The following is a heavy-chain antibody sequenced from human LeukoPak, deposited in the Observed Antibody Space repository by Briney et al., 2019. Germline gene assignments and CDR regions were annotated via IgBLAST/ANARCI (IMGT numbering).Heavy chain of an antibody. J-gene: IGHJ6*03. D-gene: IGHD3-10*01. Sequence: PSETLSLTCTVSGGSISSSSYYWGWIRQPPGKGLEWIGSIYYSGSTYYNPSLKSRVTISVDTSKNQFSLKLSSVTAADTAVYYCARLRYYGSGSYYNAAVHYYYYYMDVWGKGTTVTISS. CDR3: ARLRYYGSGSYYNAAVHYYYYYMDV. CDR2: IYYSGST. CDR1: GGSISSSSYY. V-gene: IGHV4-39*07.